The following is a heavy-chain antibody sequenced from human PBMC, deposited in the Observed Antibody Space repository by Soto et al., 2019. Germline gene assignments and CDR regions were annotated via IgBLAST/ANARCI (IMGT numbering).Heavy chain of an antibody. V-gene: IGHV4-59*08. CDR3: AGFHRNYFDY. J-gene: IGHJ4*02. Sequence: SETLSLTCTVSGGSISSYYWSWIRQPPGRGLEWIGYIYYSGSTNYNPSLKSRVTISVDTSKNQFSLKLSSVTAADTAVYYCAGFHRNYFDYWGQGTLVTVSS. CDR2: IYYSGST. CDR1: GGSISSYY.